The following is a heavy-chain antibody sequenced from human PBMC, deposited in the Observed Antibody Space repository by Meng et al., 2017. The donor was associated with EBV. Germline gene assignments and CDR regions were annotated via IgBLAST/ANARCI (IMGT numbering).Heavy chain of an antibody. Sequence: QGLLLQSGAVVKKPGASGMVSCKASGYTFTSYYLHWVRQAPGQGLEWMGIIIPAGGNTNYAQKFRGRFTMTRDTSTSTVYMDLSILTSEDTAVYYCVRELVGGTFDYWGQGTLVTVSS. CDR1: GYTFTSYY. CDR3: VRELVGGTFDY. V-gene: IGHV1-46*01. D-gene: IGHD1/OR15-1a*01. CDR2: IIPAGGNT. J-gene: IGHJ4*02.